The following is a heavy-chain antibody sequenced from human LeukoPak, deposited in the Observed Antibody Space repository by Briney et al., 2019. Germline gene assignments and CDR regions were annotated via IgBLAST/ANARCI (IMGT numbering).Heavy chain of an antibody. J-gene: IGHJ6*03. CDR1: GFTFSSYE. CDR3: ARFGAATVPYYYYMDV. Sequence: GGSLRLSCAASGFTFSSYEMNWVRQAPGKGLEWVSYISSSGSTIYYADSVKGRFTISRDNAKNSLYLQMNSLRAEDTAVYYCARFGAATVPYYYYMDVWGKGTTVTISS. V-gene: IGHV3-48*03. CDR2: ISSSGSTI. D-gene: IGHD4-11*01.